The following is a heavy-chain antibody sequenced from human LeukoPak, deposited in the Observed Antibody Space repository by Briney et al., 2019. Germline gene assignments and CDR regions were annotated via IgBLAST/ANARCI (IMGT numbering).Heavy chain of an antibody. CDR2: ISGSGGST. D-gene: IGHD2-21*01. J-gene: IGHJ4*02. CDR3: AKERGDELGVVIAIGGPFDY. CDR1: GFTFSSYA. Sequence: GGSLRLSCAASGFTFSSYAMSWVRQAPGKGLEWVSAISGSGGSTYYADSVKGRFTISRDNSKNTLYLQMNSLRAEDTAVYYCAKERGDELGVVIAIGGPFDYWGQGTLVTVSS. V-gene: IGHV3-23*01.